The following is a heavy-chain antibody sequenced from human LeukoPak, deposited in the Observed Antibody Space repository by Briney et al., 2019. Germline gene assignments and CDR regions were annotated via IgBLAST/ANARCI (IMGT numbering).Heavy chain of an antibody. J-gene: IGHJ4*02. D-gene: IGHD3-22*01. CDR3: VRDRDSTGYYDY. CDR2: VSDDGNNI. Sequence: GGSLRLSCAASGFTFGNYPMHWVRQAPGKGLEWVAVVSDDGNNIYYADSVKGRFTISRDNSKNTLYLQTNSLRAEDTALYYCVRDRDSTGYYDYWGQGTLVTVSS. CDR1: GFTFGNYP. V-gene: IGHV3-30*04.